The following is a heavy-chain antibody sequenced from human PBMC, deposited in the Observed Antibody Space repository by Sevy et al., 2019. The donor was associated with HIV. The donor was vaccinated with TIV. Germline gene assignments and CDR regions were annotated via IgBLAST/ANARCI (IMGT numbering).Heavy chain of an antibody. V-gene: IGHV4-34*01. CDR1: GGSFSGYY. CDR2: INHSGST. Sequence: SETLSFTCAVYGGSFSGYYWSWIRQPPGKGLEWIGEINHSGSTNYNPSLKSRVTISVDTSKNQFSLKLSSVTAADTAVYYCARVLWFGELSRGGMDVWGQGTTVTVSS. J-gene: IGHJ6*02. D-gene: IGHD3-10*01. CDR3: ARVLWFGELSRGGMDV.